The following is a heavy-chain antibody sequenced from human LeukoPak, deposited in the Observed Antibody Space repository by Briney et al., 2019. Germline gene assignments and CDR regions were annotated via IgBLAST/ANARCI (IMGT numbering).Heavy chain of an antibody. J-gene: IGHJ6*02. CDR1: GFTVSDNY. D-gene: IGHD2-15*01. V-gene: IGHV3-66*01. Sequence: GGSLRLSCAASGFTVSDNYMTWVRQAPGKGLEWVSLIYSGGGSNYADSVKGRFTISRDNSKNTLYLQMNNLRAEDTAVYYCARDGEVVAATRYYYGMDVWGQGTTVTVSS. CDR3: ARDGEVVAATRYYYGMDV. CDR2: IYSGGGS.